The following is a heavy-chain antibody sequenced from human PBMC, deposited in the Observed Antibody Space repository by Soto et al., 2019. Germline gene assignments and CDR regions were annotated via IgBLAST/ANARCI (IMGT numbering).Heavy chain of an antibody. CDR2: IWYDGSNK. CDR1: GFTFSSYG. Sequence: GGSLRLSCAASGFTFSSYGMHWVRQAPGKGLEWVAVIWYDGSNKYYADSVKGRFTISRDNSKNTLYLQMNSLRAEDTAVYYCARDGPRKYSSGVGSVYGMDVWGQGTTVTVSS. V-gene: IGHV3-33*01. J-gene: IGHJ6*02. CDR3: ARDGPRKYSSGVGSVYGMDV. D-gene: IGHD6-25*01.